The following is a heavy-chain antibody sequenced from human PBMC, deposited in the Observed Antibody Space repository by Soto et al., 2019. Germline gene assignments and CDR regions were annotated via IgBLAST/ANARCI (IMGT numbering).Heavy chain of an antibody. CDR2: IYYSGST. Sequence: PSETLSLTCTVSGGSISSGDYYWSWIRQPPGKGLEWIGYIYYSGSTYYNPSLKSRVTISVDTSKNQFSLKLSSVTAADTAVYYCARVPATNYDILTGLIDYWGQGTLVTVSS. J-gene: IGHJ4*02. CDR3: ARVPATNYDILTGLIDY. V-gene: IGHV4-30-4*01. D-gene: IGHD3-9*01. CDR1: GGSISSGDYY.